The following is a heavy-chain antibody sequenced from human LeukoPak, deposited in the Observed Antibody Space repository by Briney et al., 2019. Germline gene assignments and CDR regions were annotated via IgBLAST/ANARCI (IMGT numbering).Heavy chain of an antibody. Sequence: PSQTLSLTRTVSGGSISSGSYYWSWIRQPAGKGLEWIGRIYTSGSTNSNPSLKSRVTISVDTSKNQFSLKLSSVTAADTAVYYCARGDWFDPWGQGTLVTVSS. CDR3: ARGDWFDP. CDR1: GGSISSGSYY. V-gene: IGHV4-61*02. J-gene: IGHJ5*02. CDR2: IYTSGST.